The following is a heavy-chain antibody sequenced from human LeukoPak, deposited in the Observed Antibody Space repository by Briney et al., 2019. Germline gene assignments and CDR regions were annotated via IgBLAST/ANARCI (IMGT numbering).Heavy chain of an antibody. D-gene: IGHD3-22*01. J-gene: IGHJ5*02. Sequence: ASVKVSCKASGYTFTSYDINWVRQATGQGLEWIGWVVVGSGNTDYAPKFQERVTITRDISTSTAFMELRGLRSEDTAVYYCAAAFDDNTGYYFPLGWFDPWGQGALVTVSS. CDR2: VVVGSGNT. CDR3: AAAFDDNTGYYFPLGWFDP. CDR1: GYTFTSYD. V-gene: IGHV1-58*02.